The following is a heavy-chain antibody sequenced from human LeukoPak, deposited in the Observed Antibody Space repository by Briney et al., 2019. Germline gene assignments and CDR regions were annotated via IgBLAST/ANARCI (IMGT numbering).Heavy chain of an antibody. CDR2: IWYDGSNK. CDR1: GFTFSSYG. V-gene: IGHV3-33*08. Sequence: PGGSLRLSCATSGFTFSSYGMHWVRQAPGKGLEWVAVIWYDGSNKYYADSVKGRFTISRDNSKNTLYLQMNSLRAEDTAVYYCARDYMATRCYFDYWGQGTLVTVSS. D-gene: IGHD2-2*02. CDR3: ARDYMATRCYFDY. J-gene: IGHJ4*02.